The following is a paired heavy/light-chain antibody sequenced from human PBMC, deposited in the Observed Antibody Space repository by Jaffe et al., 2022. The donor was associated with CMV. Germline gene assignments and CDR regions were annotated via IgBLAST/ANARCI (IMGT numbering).Light chain of an antibody. CDR2: SNN. Sequence: QSVVTQPPSASGTPGQSVTLSCSGSSSNIGSNYVYWYQQVPGTAPKLLIYSNNQRPSGVPDRFSGSKSGTSASLAISGLRSEDEADYYCAAWDDSVSGHVFGGGTKLTVL. CDR1: SSNIGSNY. J-gene: IGLJ3*02. CDR3: AAWDDSVSGHV. V-gene: IGLV1-47*02.
Heavy chain of an antibody. CDR3: ARGVADTSMSGVDY. D-gene: IGHD5-18*01. V-gene: IGHV3-21*01. CDR1: GFTFRSYT. Sequence: EVQLVESGGGLVKPGGSLRLSCAASGFTFRSYTMNWVRQAPGKGLEWVSSITGGSSYLFYADSVKGRFTISRDNAKNSLSLLMNSLRAEDTAVYYCARGVADTSMSGVDYWGRGTLVTVSS. CDR2: ITGGSSYL. J-gene: IGHJ4*02.